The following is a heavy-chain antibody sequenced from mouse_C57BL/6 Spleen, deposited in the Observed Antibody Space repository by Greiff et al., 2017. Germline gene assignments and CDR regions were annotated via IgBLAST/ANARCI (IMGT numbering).Heavy chain of an antibody. CDR1: GYTFTSYW. D-gene: IGHD2-4*01. V-gene: IGHV1-53*01. J-gene: IGHJ1*03. CDR2: INPSNGGT. CDR3: ARWGGLRPGDFDV. Sequence: QVQLQQPGTELVKPGASVKLSCKASGYTFTSYWMHWVKQRPGQGLEWIGNINPSNGGTNYNEKFKSKATLTVDKYSSTAYMQRSSLTSEDSAVYYCARWGGLRPGDFDVWGTGTTVTVSS.